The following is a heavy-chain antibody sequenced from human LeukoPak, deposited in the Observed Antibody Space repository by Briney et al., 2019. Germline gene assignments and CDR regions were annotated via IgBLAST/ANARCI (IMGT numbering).Heavy chain of an antibody. CDR2: MYYSGST. CDR3: ARPYYYDSRIDP. J-gene: IGHJ5*02. Sequence: SQTLSLTCTVSGGSISSGDYYWSWIRQPPGKGLEWHAYMYYSGSTYYNPSLKSRVTMSADTSKNQLSLKLSSVTAADTAVYYCARPYYYDSRIDPWGQGILVTVSS. CDR1: GGSISSGDYY. D-gene: IGHD3-22*01. V-gene: IGHV4-30-4*01.